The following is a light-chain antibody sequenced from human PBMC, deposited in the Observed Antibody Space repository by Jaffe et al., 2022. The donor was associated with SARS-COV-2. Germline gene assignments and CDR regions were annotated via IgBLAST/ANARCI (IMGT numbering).Light chain of an antibody. CDR1: QVINGL. Sequence: DVQLTQSPSLLSASIGDRVTITCRASQVINGLLAWYQQRPGTAPQLLIYARSTLHSGVPSRFSGSGSGTDFTLTITGVQPEDFATYYCQQLNDDPWTFGQGTKVEIK. J-gene: IGKJ1*01. CDR3: QQLNDDPWT. V-gene: IGKV1-9*01. CDR2: ARS.